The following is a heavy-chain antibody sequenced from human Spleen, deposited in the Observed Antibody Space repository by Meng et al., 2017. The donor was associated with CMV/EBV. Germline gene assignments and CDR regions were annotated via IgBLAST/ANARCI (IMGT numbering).Heavy chain of an antibody. V-gene: IGHV4-4*02. D-gene: IGHD6-6*01. CDR1: GGSISSSKW. Sequence: AVSGGSISSSKWWSWVRQPPGKGLEWIGEIYHSGSTNYNPSLKSRVTISVDESKNQFSLKLSSVTAADTAVYYCARVGYSSSSGFDYWGQGTLVTVSS. CDR3: ARVGYSSSSGFDY. J-gene: IGHJ4*02. CDR2: IYHSGST.